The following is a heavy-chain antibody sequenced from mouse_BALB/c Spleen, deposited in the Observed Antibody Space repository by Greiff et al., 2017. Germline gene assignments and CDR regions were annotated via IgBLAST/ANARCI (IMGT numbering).Heavy chain of an antibody. CDR3: AREYGNYVDAMDY. J-gene: IGHJ4*01. CDR2: INPSTGYT. D-gene: IGHD2-1*01. V-gene: IGHV1-7*01. CDR1: GYTFTSYW. Sequence: VQLQQSGAELAKPGASVKMSCKASGYTFTSYWMHWVKQRPGQGLEWIGYINPSTGYTEYNQKFKDKATLTADKSSSTAYMQLSSLTSEDSAVYYCAREYGNYVDAMDYWGQGTSVTVSS.